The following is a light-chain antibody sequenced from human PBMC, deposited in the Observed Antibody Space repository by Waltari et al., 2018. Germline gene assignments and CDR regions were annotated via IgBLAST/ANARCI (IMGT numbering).Light chain of an antibody. CDR3: SAWDDSLNGLV. CDR2: FDD. CDR1: SHNFGHHA. J-gene: IGLJ2*01. V-gene: IGLV1-36*01. Sequence: QSVLTQPPSVSEAPRQRVTISCSGRSHNFGHHALNWYQPFPGKAPKLPIYFDDRRPSGVSDRYSGSRSGTSASLDISGLQSEDEAEYYCSAWDDSLNGLVFGGGTKLTVL.